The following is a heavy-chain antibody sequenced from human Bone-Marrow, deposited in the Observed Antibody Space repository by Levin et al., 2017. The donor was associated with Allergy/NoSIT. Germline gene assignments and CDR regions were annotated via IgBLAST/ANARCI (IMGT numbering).Heavy chain of an antibody. V-gene: IGHV3-30*14. Sequence: GESLKISCGASGFTFNRYVMYWVRQAPGKGLEWVGLMSYDGTSQYYADSAKGRFTISRDISKNMLYLQMSSLRVEDTAVYYCARGIWFGELPYYYYYGMDMWGPGTAVTVS. CDR2: MSYDGTSQ. CDR3: ARGIWFGELPYYYYYGMDM. D-gene: IGHD3-10*01. CDR1: GFTFNRYV. J-gene: IGHJ6*02.